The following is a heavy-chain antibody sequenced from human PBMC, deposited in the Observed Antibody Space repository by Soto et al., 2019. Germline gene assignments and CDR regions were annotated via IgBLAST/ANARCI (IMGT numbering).Heavy chain of an antibody. J-gene: IGHJ4*02. CDR3: ARGRLFLTPSGLAITYFDY. D-gene: IGHD3-3*01. Sequence: QVQLQQWGAGLLKPSETLSLTRAVYSGSFSGYYYSWIRQPPGKGLEWIGEITHGGSTTYSPSLKSRVTMSLDTSKNQFSLKMTPVTAADTAVYYCARGRLFLTPSGLAITYFDYWGQGSLVSVSS. CDR2: ITHGGST. CDR1: SGSFSGYY. V-gene: IGHV4-34*01.